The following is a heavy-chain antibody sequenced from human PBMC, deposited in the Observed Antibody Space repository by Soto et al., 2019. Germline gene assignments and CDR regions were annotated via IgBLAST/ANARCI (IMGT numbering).Heavy chain of an antibody. J-gene: IGHJ4*02. CDR3: AHRVLRTVFGLVTTTAIYFDF. D-gene: IGHD3-3*01. Sequence: QITLNESGPTPVKPRQTLTLTCTFSGFSLTTSGVGVGWIRQSPGKAPEWLALIYWDDDKRYSPSLKSRLTITKDTSKNQVVLTMVDLDPADRATYYCAHRVLRTVFGLVTTTAIYFDFWGQGTPVAVSS. V-gene: IGHV2-5*02. CDR1: GFSLTTSGVG. CDR2: IYWDDDK.